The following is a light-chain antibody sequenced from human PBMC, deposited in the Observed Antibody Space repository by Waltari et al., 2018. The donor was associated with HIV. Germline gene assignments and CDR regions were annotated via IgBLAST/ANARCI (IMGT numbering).Light chain of an antibody. CDR3: QQSYTIPLT. CDR2: GAS. Sequence: PPPPSSLSTSVGDRVAITCRTSQYINIYLNWYQQKPGQAPKLLIYGASTLQSGVPSRFSGSGSGTTFTLTISSLQPEDVATYYCQQSYTIPLTFGGGTKVEL. CDR1: QYINIY. J-gene: IGKJ4*01. V-gene: IGKV1-39*01.